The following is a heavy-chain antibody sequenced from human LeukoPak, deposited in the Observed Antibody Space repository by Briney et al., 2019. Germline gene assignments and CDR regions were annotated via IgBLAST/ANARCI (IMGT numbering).Heavy chain of an antibody. CDR1: RYTFTDYH. CDR2: INPNSGGT. CDR3: ARVDSSSWSLHF. Sequence: ASVKVSCKASRYTFTDYHIHWVRQAPGQGLEWMGWINPNSGGTNFAQKFQGRVTMTRDTSIGTAYMELSRLRSDDTAIYYCARVDSSSWSLHFWGQGTLVTVSS. V-gene: IGHV1-2*02. J-gene: IGHJ4*02. D-gene: IGHD6-13*01.